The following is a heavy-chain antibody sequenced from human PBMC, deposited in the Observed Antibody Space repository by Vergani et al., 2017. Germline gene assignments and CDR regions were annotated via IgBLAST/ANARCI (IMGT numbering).Heavy chain of an antibody. Sequence: QVQLVESGGGVVQPGRSLRLSCAASGFTFSSYGMHWVRQAPGKGLGWVAVIWYDGSNKYYADSVKGRFTISRDNSKNTLYLQMNSLRAEDTAVYYCARDQSGSSRKGSYYGMDVWGQGTTVTVSS. D-gene: IGHD6-13*01. CDR3: ARDQSGSSRKGSYYGMDV. V-gene: IGHV3-33*01. CDR1: GFTFSSYG. J-gene: IGHJ6*02. CDR2: IWYDGSNK.